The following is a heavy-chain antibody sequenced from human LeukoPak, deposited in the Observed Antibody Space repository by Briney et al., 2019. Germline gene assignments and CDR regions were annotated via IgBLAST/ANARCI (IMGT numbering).Heavy chain of an antibody. Sequence: ASVKVSCKASGYSFTGFYIHWVRQAPGQGLEWMGWINPNSGGTKYAQKFQGRLTMTRDTSISTANMELSRLRSDDTAVYYCARELTTVVTLDYYYGMNGWGQGTTVTVSS. CDR1: GYSFTGFY. J-gene: IGHJ6*02. D-gene: IGHD4-23*01. CDR3: ARELTTVVTLDYYYGMNG. V-gene: IGHV1-2*02. CDR2: INPNSGGT.